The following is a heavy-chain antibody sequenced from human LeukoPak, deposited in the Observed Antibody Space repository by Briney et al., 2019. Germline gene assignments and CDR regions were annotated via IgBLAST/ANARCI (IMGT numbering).Heavy chain of an antibody. CDR2: IYYSGST. Sequence: PSETLSLTCAVYGGSFSGYYWSWIRQPPGKGLEWIGSIYYSGSTYYNPSLKSRVTISVDTSKNQFSLKLSSVTAADTAVYYCASQYGDYTSYFDYWGQGTLVTVSS. V-gene: IGHV4-34*01. CDR3: ASQYGDYTSYFDY. D-gene: IGHD4-17*01. CDR1: GGSFSGYY. J-gene: IGHJ4*02.